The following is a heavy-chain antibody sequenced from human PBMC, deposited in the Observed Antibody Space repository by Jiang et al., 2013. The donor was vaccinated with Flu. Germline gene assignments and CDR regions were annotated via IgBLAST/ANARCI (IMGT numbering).Heavy chain of an antibody. D-gene: IGHD1/OR15-1a*01. CDR1: GYTFTTLY. J-gene: IGHJ5*02. CDR3: ARDYSVEDKQPAGSKQPDNWFDP. CDR2: INLSRGTT. Sequence: GAEVKKPGASVKVSCKASGYTFTTLYMHWVRQAPGQGLEWMAIINLSRGTTTYAQKFQGRVTMTRDTSTSTVYMELSSLRSEDTAVYYCARDYSVEDKQPAGSKQPDNWFDPWGQGTLVT. V-gene: IGHV1-46*01.